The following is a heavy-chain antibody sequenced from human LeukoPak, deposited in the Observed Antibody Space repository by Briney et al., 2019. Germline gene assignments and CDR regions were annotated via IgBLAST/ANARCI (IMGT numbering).Heavy chain of an antibody. CDR1: GDSVSSKNGA. D-gene: IGHD6-19*01. CDR2: TYYRSKWYN. J-gene: IGHJ4*02. CDR3: ARDFGTTGWRTFDY. V-gene: IGHV6-1*01. Sequence: SQTLSLTCVVSGDSVSSKNGAWNWIRQSPSRGLEWLGRTYYRSKWYNDYAESMEGRMTISQDTSKNQYSLHLNSVTPDDTAVYYRARDFGTTGWRTFDYWGQGTLITVSS.